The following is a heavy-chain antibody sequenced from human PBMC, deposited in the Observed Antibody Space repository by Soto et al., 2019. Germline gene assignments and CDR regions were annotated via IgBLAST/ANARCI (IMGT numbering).Heavy chain of an antibody. V-gene: IGHV4-59*01. J-gene: IGHJ4*02. CDR2: IYYSGST. Sequence: PSETLSLTCTVSGGSISSYYWSWIRQPPGKGLEWIGYIYYSGSTNYNPSLKSRVTISVDTSKNQFSLKLSSVTAADTAVYYCARGSGIAAAGTHFDYWGQGTLVTVSS. CDR3: ARGSGIAAAGTHFDY. CDR1: GGSISSYY. D-gene: IGHD6-13*01.